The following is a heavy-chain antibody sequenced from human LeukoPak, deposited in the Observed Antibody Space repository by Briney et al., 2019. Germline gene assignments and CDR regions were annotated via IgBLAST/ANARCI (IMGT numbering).Heavy chain of an antibody. CDR2: MSTIRSTI. D-gene: IGHD6-13*01. CDR1: GFTLSSHC. V-gene: IGHV3-48*01. CDR3: AREGRQQLATNAFDI. J-gene: IGHJ3*02. Sequence: GGSLGLSCAASGFTLSSHCMNWVRQVDKGVLGWDAYMSTIRSTIFYADSVKGRFTISRDNAKNSLYLQMNSLRAEDTAVYYCAREGRQQLATNAFDIWGQGTMVTVSS.